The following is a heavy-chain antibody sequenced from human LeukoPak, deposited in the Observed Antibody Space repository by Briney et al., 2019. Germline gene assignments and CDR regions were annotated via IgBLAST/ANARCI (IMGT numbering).Heavy chain of an antibody. CDR3: AQGRGDVGDPSGFDI. D-gene: IGHD1-26*01. V-gene: IGHV3-23*01. CDR1: GFIFSSYA. CDR2: ISGRGDIT. Sequence: GGSVRLSCAASGFIFSSYAMSWVRQAPGKGLEWVSGISGRGDITFYADSLKGRFTISRDNSKNTLYLQMTSLGAEDTAVYYCAQGRGDVGDPSGFDIWGQGTMVTVSS. J-gene: IGHJ3*02.